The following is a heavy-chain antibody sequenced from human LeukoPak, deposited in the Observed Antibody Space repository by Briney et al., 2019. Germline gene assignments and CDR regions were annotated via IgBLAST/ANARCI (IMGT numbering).Heavy chain of an antibody. CDR2: IGRTGGSI. CDR1: GFTFSDYS. D-gene: IGHD2-2*01. V-gene: IGHV3-21*01. Sequence: GGSLRLSCAASGFTFSDYSMNWVRQAPGKGLEWVSSIGRTGGSIFYADSVKGRFTISRDFAKNSLNLQMNSLRAEDTAVYYCARWGQYCSSTSCYGNWFDPWGQGTLVTVSS. CDR3: ARWGQYCSSTSCYGNWFDP. J-gene: IGHJ5*02.